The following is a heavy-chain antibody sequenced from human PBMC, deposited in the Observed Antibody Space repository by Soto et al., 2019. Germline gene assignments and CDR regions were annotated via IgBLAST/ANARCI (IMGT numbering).Heavy chain of an antibody. Sequence: QVQVRESGPGLVKPAETLSLTCTVSGAPITINYWSWIRQAPGKGLEWIGYIYYSGSTTYNPSLKSRVTMSADTSKDQFSLKLNSVTASDTAVYYCARDAGGPSDHWGSGILVTVSS. CDR2: IYYSGST. CDR3: ARDAGGPSDH. V-gene: IGHV4-59*01. CDR1: GAPITINY. J-gene: IGHJ4*01. D-gene: IGHD2-15*01.